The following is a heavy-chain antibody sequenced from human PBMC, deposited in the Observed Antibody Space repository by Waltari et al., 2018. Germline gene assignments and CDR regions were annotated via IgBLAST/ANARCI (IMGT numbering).Heavy chain of an antibody. CDR2: IWYDGSNK. J-gene: IGHJ2*01. Sequence: QVQLVESGGGVVQPGRSLRLSCAASGFTFSRYGMHWVRQAPGKGREWVAVIWYDGSNKYYADSVKGRFTISRDNSKNTLYLQMNSLRAEDTAVYYCASLSWYFDLWGRGTLVTVSS. CDR1: GFTFSRYG. CDR3: ASLSWYFDL. V-gene: IGHV3-33*01.